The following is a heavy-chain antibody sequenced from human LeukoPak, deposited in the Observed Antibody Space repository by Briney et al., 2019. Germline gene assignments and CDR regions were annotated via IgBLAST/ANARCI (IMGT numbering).Heavy chain of an antibody. D-gene: IGHD5-24*01. CDR1: GYTFTNYY. CDR3: ARSRDRYSHIKY. V-gene: IGHV1-46*01. J-gene: IGHJ4*02. CDR2: INPSGGRT. Sequence: ASVKVSCKASGYTFTNYYMHWVRQAPGQGLEWMGMINPSGGRTNYAQKFQGRVTMTRDTSTSTVSMELSSLRSEDTAVYYCARSRDRYSHIKYWGQGALVTVSS.